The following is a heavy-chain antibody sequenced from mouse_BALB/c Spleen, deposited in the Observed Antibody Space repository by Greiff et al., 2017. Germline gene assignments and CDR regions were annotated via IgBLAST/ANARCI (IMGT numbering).Heavy chain of an antibody. CDR2: ISSGGSYT. V-gene: IGHV5-9-3*01. CDR1: GFTFSSYA. Sequence: DVKLVESGGGLVKPGGSLKLSCAASGFTFSSYAMSWVRQTPEKRLEWVATISSGGSYTYYPDSVKGRFTISRDNAKNTLYLQMSSLRSEDTAMYYCARQGSGITTATSYYYAMDYWGQGTSVTVSS. J-gene: IGHJ4*01. D-gene: IGHD1-2*01. CDR3: ARQGSGITTATSYYYAMDY.